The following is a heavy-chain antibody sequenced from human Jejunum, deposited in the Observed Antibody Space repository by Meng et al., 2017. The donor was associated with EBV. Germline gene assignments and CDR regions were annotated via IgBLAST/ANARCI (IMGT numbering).Heavy chain of an antibody. Sequence: QAPGQVSGPGLVQPLGTPSLTCAVPGASISSSPWWSWVRQAPGEGLEWIGEIYYTGRTNYNPSLKSRVSMSIDKSKNQFSPNLNSVTVADTAVYYCATSMSGYSYGYSWGQGTLVTVSS. CDR2: IYYTGRT. D-gene: IGHD5-12*01. J-gene: IGHJ5*02. CDR3: ATSMSGYSYGYS. V-gene: IGHV4-4*02. CDR1: GASISSSPW.